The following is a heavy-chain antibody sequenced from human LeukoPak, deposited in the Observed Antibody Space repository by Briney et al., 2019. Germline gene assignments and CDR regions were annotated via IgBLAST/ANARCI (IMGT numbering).Heavy chain of an antibody. V-gene: IGHV3-23*01. D-gene: IGHD4-17*01. CDR2: ISGSGGST. CDR3: ATPSMVTTMSYFDY. J-gene: IGHJ4*02. CDR1: GFTFSSYA. Sequence: PGGSLRLPCAASGFTFSSYAMSWVRQAPGKGLEWVSAISGSGGSTYYADSVKGRFTISRDNSKNTLYLQMNSLRAEDTAVYYCATPSMVTTMSYFDYWGQGTLVTVSS.